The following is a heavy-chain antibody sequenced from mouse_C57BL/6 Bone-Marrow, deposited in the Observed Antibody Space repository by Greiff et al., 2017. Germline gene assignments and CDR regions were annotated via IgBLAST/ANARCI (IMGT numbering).Heavy chain of an antibody. CDR3: AREIYYDYDRGAWFAY. CDR1: GYAFSSYW. D-gene: IGHD2-4*01. J-gene: IGHJ3*01. Sequence: VQLQQSGAELVKPGASVKISCKASGYAFSSYWMNWVKQRPGKGLEWIGQIYPGDGDTNYNGKFKGKATLTADKSSSTAYMQLSSLTSEDSAVYFCAREIYYDYDRGAWFAYWGQGTLVTVS. CDR2: IYPGDGDT. V-gene: IGHV1-80*01.